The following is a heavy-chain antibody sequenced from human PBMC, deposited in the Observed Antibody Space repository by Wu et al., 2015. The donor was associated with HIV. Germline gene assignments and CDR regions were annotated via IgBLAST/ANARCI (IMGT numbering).Heavy chain of an antibody. Sequence: QVQLVQSGAEVKKPGASVKASCKASGYTFTSYYMNWVRQAPGQGLEWMGWISAKNGDTNYAQNFQGRVTMTTETSTSTAYMDLRSLRSDDTAVYYCVTSSVAHYRRRSYYYMDVWGKGTTVTVSS. V-gene: IGHV1-18*04. J-gene: IGHJ6*03. CDR2: ISAKNGDT. CDR3: VTSSVAHYRRRSYYYMDV. CDR1: GYTFTSYY. D-gene: IGHD3-10*01.